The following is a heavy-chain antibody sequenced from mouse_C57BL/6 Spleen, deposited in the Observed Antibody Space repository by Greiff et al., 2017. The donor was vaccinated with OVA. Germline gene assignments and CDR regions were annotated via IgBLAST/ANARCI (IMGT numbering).Heavy chain of an antibody. Sequence: QVQLKQPGAELVRPGSSVKLSCKASGYTFTSYWMHWVKQRPIQGLEWIGNIDPSDSETHYNQKFKDKATLTVDKSSSTAYMQLSSLTSEDSAVYYCAREDYGNYYFDYWGQGTTLTVSS. D-gene: IGHD2-1*01. J-gene: IGHJ2*01. CDR3: AREDYGNYYFDY. CDR2: IDPSDSET. V-gene: IGHV1-52*01. CDR1: GYTFTSYW.